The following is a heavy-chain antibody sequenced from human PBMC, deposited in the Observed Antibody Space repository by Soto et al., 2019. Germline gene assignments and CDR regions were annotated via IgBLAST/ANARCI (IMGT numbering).Heavy chain of an antibody. CDR1: VFTCNNYG. D-gene: IGHD2-15*01. J-gene: IGHJ6*02. V-gene: IGHV3-30*18. CDR3: TKDGRFDSDGSLYYYYYGMDV. CDR2: ISNDGSNK. Sequence: GSLRLSGAASVFTCNNYGMNWVRQAPGKGLEWVAIISNDGSNKYYIESVRGRFTISRDNSKNMLFLQMNSLRVEDTAVYFCTKDGRFDSDGSLYYYYYGMDVWGQGTTVTVSS.